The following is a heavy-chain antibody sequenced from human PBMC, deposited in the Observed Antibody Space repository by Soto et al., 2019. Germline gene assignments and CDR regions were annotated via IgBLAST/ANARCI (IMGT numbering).Heavy chain of an antibody. CDR2: ISAYNGNT. Sequence: ASLKVSCNASGYTFTSYGISWVRQAPGQGLEWMGWISAYNGNTNYAQKLQGRVTMTTDTSTSTAYMELRSLRSDDTAVYYCARPLSIAVAGRGLSWFDPWGHETLFTVAS. CDR1: GYTFTSYG. J-gene: IGHJ5*02. D-gene: IGHD6-19*01. CDR3: ARPLSIAVAGRGLSWFDP. V-gene: IGHV1-18*04.